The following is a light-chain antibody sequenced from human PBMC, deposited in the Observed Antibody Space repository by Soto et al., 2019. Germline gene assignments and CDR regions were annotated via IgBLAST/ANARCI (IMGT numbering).Light chain of an antibody. Sequence: IVLTQSPAPLSLSPGERATLSFRASQRVSSDLAWYQQKPGQAPRFLIYGASNRAAGIPDRFSGSGSGTDFTLTISSLEPEDFAVYYCQQYGSSGTFGQGTQVEIK. CDR1: QRVSSD. V-gene: IGKV3-20*01. CDR2: GAS. CDR3: QQYGSSGT. J-gene: IGKJ1*01.